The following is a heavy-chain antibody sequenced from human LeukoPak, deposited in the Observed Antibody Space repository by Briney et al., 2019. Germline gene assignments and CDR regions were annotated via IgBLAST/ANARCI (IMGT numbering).Heavy chain of an antibody. V-gene: IGHV3-33*01. D-gene: IGHD2-2*01. CDR3: ARDRIPYAFGNPWWFDP. CDR1: GFTFSSYG. J-gene: IGHJ5*02. Sequence: GGSLRLSCAASGFTFSSYGMHWVGQAPGKGLEWVAVIWYDGSNKYYADSVKGRFTISRDNSKNTLYLQMNSLRAEDTAVYYCARDRIPYAFGNPWWFDPWGQGTLVTVSS. CDR2: IWYDGSNK.